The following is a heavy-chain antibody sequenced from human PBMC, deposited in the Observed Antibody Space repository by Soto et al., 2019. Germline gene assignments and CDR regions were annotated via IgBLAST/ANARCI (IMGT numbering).Heavy chain of an antibody. D-gene: IGHD5-18*01. J-gene: IGHJ4*02. CDR1: GGSVSSRSHY. CDR2: VYFTGTT. CDR3: AREGYSYAYFDY. Sequence: KTSETLSLTCTVSGGSVSSRSHYWSWIRQPPGKGLEWIGYVYFTGTTNYNPSLKSRLTVSVDTATNQFSLKLRSVTAADTAVYYCAREGYSYAYFDYWGQGALVTVSS. V-gene: IGHV4-61*01.